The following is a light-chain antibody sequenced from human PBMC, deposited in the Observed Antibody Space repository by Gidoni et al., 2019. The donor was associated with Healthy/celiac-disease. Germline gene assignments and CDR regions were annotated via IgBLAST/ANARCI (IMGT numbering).Light chain of an antibody. CDR2: WAS. CDR1: QSVLYSSNNKNY. Sequence: DIVMTQSTDPLAVYLGERATINCKSSQSVLYSSNNKNYLAWYQQKPGQPPNLLIFWASTRESVVPDRFSGSWSRTVFTLTISSLQAEDVAVYYCQQYYSTPYTFGQGTKLEIK. J-gene: IGKJ2*01. CDR3: QQYYSTPYT. V-gene: IGKV4-1*01.